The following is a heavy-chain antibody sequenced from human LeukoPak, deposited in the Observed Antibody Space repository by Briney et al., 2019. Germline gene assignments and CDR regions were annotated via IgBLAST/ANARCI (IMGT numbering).Heavy chain of an antibody. V-gene: IGHV4-4*07. D-gene: IGHD2-2*01. CDR3: AREGTYCSRTSCYDSFLDY. CDR2: IYTSGST. Sequence: SETLSLTCTVSGDSIRNYYWSWIRQPAGKGLEWIGRIYTSGSTNYNPSLKSRVTMSVDTSKNQFSLRLSSVTAADTAVYYCAREGTYCSRTSCYDSFLDYWGQGTPVTVSS. CDR1: GDSIRNYY. J-gene: IGHJ4*02.